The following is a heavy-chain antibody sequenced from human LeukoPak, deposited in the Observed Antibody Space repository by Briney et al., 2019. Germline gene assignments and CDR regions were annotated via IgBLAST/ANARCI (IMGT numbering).Heavy chain of an antibody. CDR2: IYYSGST. CDR3: ARDYYDSSGYYRAFDI. Sequence: SETLSLTCTVSGGSISSSSYYWGWIRQPPGKGLEWIGYIYYSGSTNYNPSLKSRVTISVDTSKNQFSLKLSPVTAADTAVYYCARDYYDSSGYYRAFDIWGQGTMVTVSS. CDR1: GGSISSSSYY. V-gene: IGHV4-61*01. D-gene: IGHD3-22*01. J-gene: IGHJ3*02.